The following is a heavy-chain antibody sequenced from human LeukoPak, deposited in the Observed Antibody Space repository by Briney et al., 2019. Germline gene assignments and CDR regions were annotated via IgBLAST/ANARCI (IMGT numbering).Heavy chain of an antibody. J-gene: IGHJ5*02. CDR2: INTNTGNP. CDR3: AGTLELTGSQWFDP. V-gene: IGHV7-4-1*02. CDR1: GYTFTSYA. D-gene: IGHD1-7*01. Sequence: ASVKVSCKASGYTFTSYAMNWVRQAPGQGLEWMGWINTNTGNPTYAQGFTGRFVFSLDTSVSTAYLQISSLKAEDTAVYYCAGTLELTGSQWFDPWGQGTLVTVSS.